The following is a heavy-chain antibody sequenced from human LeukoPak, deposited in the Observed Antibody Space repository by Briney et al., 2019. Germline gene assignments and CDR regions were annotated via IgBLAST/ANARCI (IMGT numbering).Heavy chain of an antibody. J-gene: IGHJ3*02. CDR2: ISGSGGST. CDR1: GFTFSSYA. D-gene: IGHD2-2*02. CDR3: ATPVERYCSSTSCYTDDAFDI. V-gene: IGHV3-23*01. Sequence: PGGSLRLSCAASGFTFSSYAMSWVRQAPGKGLEWVSAISGSGGSTYYADSVKGRFTISRDNSKNTLYLQMNSLRAEDTAVYYCATPVERYCSSTSCYTDDAFDIWGQGTMVTVSS.